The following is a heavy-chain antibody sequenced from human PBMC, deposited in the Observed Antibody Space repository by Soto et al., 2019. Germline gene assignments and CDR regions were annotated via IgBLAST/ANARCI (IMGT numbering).Heavy chain of an antibody. CDR3: ARARQQRGYFDY. CDR2: IYHSGST. J-gene: IGHJ4*02. D-gene: IGHD6-13*01. V-gene: IGHV4-38-2*01. Sequence: LSLTCAGYGYSLSSGYYWGWIRQPPGKGLEWIGSIYHSGSTYYNPSLKSRVTISVDTSKNQFSLKLSSVTAADTAVYYCARARQQRGYFDYWGQGTLVPFSS. CDR1: GYSLSSGYY.